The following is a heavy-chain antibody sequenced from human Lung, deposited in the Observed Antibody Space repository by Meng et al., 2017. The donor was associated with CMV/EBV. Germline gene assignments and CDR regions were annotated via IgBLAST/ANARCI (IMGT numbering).Heavy chain of an antibody. J-gene: IGHJ6*02. V-gene: IGHV3-23*01. CDR1: GFSFSSYA. Sequence: GESLKISCVASGFSFSSYAMSWVRQAPGKGLEWVSAISGSGGSTYYADSVKGRFTISRDNSKNTLYLQMNSLRREDTAVYFCAREGNYAVNYGSLEDWGQGTTVTVSS. CDR3: AREGNYAVNYGSLED. CDR2: ISGSGGST. D-gene: IGHD4-11*01.